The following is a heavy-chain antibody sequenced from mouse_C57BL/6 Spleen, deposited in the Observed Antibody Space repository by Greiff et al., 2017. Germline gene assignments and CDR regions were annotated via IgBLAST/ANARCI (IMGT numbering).Heavy chain of an antibody. J-gene: IGHJ3*01. CDR1: GYSFTDYN. D-gene: IGHD1-1*01. CDR3: AREGTTVVAPGFAY. V-gene: IGHV1-39*01. Sequence: VQLQQPGPELVKPGASVKISCKASGYSFTDYNMNWVKQSNGKSLEWIGVINPNYGTTSYNQKFKGKATLTVDKSSSTAYMELNSLTSEDSAVYYCAREGTTVVAPGFAYGGQGTLVTVSA. CDR2: INPNYGTT.